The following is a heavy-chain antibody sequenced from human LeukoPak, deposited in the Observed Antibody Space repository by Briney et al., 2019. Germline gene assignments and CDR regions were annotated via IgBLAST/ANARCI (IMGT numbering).Heavy chain of an antibody. V-gene: IGHV3-23*01. CDR3: AKAAQGDYVTRSHP. Sequence: GGSLRLSCAASGFTFSSHAMNWVRQAPGKGLEWVSSIGGIGASTYYADSVKGRFTISRDNSKNTLYLQMNSLRAEDTALYYCAKAAQGDYVTRSHPCGHGIPVIVSS. J-gene: IGHJ5*02. CDR2: IGGIGAST. D-gene: IGHD4-17*01. CDR1: GFTFSSHA.